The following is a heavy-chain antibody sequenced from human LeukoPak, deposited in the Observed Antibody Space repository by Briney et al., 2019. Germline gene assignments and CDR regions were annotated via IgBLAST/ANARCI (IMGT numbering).Heavy chain of an antibody. CDR2: FDPEDGET. CDR1: GYTLTELS. CDR3: ATAGGALRYFDWLPNNWFDP. Sequence: ASVKVSCKVSGYTLTELSMHWVRQAPGKGLEWMGGFDPEDGETIYAQKFQGRVTMTEDTSTDTAYMELSSLRSEDTAVYYCATAGGALRYFDWLPNNWFDPWGQGTLVTVSS. V-gene: IGHV1-24*01. D-gene: IGHD3-9*01. J-gene: IGHJ5*02.